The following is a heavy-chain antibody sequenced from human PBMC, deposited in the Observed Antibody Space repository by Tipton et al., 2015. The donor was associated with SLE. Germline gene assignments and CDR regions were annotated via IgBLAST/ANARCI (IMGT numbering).Heavy chain of an antibody. CDR1: GGSISSGGYY. J-gene: IGHJ5*02. CDR2: INDSGST. V-gene: IGHV4-31*03. CDR3: ARGGRELVVFTWFDR. Sequence: TLSLTCTVSGGSISSGGYYWSWIRQTPGKGLEWIGDINDSGSTNYNPSLKSRVTISVDTSENQVSLNLGSVTAADTAIYYCARGGRELVVFTWFDRWGQGTLVTVSS. D-gene: IGHD3-10*01.